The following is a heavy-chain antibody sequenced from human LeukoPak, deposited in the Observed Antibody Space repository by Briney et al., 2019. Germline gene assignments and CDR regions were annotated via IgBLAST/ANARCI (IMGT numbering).Heavy chain of an antibody. Sequence: GGSLRLACAASGFSFSTYDMHWVRQAPGKGPEWVAVISSDGSHKYWADSVKGRFTISRDNSKNTVYLQMNSLRAEDTAVYYYAKGSIDWYYFDYWGQGTLVTVSS. D-gene: IGHD3-9*01. CDR2: ISSDGSHK. CDR1: GFSFSTYD. J-gene: IGHJ4*02. CDR3: AKGSIDWYYFDY. V-gene: IGHV3-30*18.